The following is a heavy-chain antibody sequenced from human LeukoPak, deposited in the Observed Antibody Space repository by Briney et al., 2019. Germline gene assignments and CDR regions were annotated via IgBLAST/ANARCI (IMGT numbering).Heavy chain of an antibody. V-gene: IGHV1-2*02. Sequence: ASVKVSCKASGYTFTAYYIHWVRQAPGQELEWMGWIDPTTVATNYAQKFQDRVMMTRDTSISTVYMELRRLRSDDTTVYYCARVTSGWKNFDYWGQGTLVTVSS. CDR3: ARVTSGWKNFDY. D-gene: IGHD6-19*01. CDR2: IDPTTVAT. J-gene: IGHJ4*02. CDR1: GYTFTAYY.